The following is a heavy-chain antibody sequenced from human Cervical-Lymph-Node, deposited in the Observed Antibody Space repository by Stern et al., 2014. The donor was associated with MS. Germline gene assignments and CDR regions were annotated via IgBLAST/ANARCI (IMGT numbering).Heavy chain of an antibody. CDR1: GGSISSGSYY. J-gene: IGHJ4*02. V-gene: IGHV4-61*01. CDR3: AKIRVGGASFDY. Sequence: QVQLQESGPGLVKPSQTLSLTCTVSGGSISSGSYYWSWIRQPPGKGLEWIGYIYHSGSTNYNPSLNGRVTMSVNTSENQFSLRLSSVTAADTAVYYCAKIRVGGASFDYWGQGTLVTVSS. CDR2: IYHSGST. D-gene: IGHD3-16*01.